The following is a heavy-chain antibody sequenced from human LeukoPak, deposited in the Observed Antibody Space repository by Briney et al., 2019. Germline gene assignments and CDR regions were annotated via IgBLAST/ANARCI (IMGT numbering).Heavy chain of an antibody. CDR3: AKASYYYGSGSPST. Sequence: PGGSLRLSCAASGFTFSSYAMSWVRQAPGKGLEWVSAISGSGGSTYYADSVKGRFTISRDNSKNTLYLQMNSLRAEDTAVYYCAKASYYYGSGSPSTWGQGTLVTVSS. D-gene: IGHD3-10*01. CDR1: GFTFSSYA. CDR2: ISGSGGST. V-gene: IGHV3-23*01. J-gene: IGHJ4*02.